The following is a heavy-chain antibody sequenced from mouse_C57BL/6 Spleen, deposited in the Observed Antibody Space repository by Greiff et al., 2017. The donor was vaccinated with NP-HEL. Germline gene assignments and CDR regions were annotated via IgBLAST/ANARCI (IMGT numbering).Heavy chain of an antibody. Sequence: VMLVESGPGLVQPSQSLSITCTVSGFSLTSYGVHWVRQSPGKGLEWLGVIWRGGSTDYNAAFMSRLSITKDNSKSQVFFKMNSLQADDTAIYYCAKSYYYGSRNYAMDYWGQGTSVTVSS. CDR2: IWRGGST. CDR1: GFSLTSYG. V-gene: IGHV2-5*01. CDR3: AKSYYYGSRNYAMDY. D-gene: IGHD1-1*01. J-gene: IGHJ4*01.